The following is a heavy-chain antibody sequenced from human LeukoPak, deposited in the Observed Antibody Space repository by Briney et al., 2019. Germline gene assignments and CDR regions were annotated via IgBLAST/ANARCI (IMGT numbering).Heavy chain of an antibody. D-gene: IGHD2-15*01. J-gene: IGHJ4*02. CDR2: IYHSGST. CDR3: ARRAVGGYFDY. CDR1: GYSISSGYY. Sequence: SETLSLTCAVSGYSISSGYYWGWIRQPPGKGLEWIGSIYHSGSTYYNPSLKSRVTISVATSKNQFSLKLSSVTAADTAVYYCARRAVGGYFDYWGQGTLVTVSS. V-gene: IGHV4-38-2*01.